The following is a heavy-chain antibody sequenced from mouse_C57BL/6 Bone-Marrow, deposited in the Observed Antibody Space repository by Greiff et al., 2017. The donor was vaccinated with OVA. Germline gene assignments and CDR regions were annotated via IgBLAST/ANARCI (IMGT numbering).Heavy chain of an antibody. CDR2: ISDGGSYT. CDR1: GFTFSSYA. Sequence: EVMLVESGGGLVKPGGSLKLSCAASGFTFSSYAMSWVRQTPEKRLEWVATISDGGSYTYYPDNVKGRFTISRDNAKNNLYLQMSHLKSEDTAMYYCARDGYYTLYYFDYWGQGTTLTVSS. V-gene: IGHV5-4*01. CDR3: ARDGYYTLYYFDY. D-gene: IGHD2-3*01. J-gene: IGHJ2*01.